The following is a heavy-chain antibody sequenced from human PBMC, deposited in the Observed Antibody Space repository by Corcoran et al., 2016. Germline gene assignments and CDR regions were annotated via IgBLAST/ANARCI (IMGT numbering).Heavy chain of an antibody. J-gene: IGHJ4*02. V-gene: IGHV3-30*18. CDR1: GFTFSSYG. D-gene: IGHD3-10*01. Sequence: QVQLVESGGGVVQPGRSLRLSCAASGFTFSSYGMHWVRQAPGKGLEWVAVISYDGSNKYYADSVKGRFTISRDNSKNTLYLQMNSLRAEDTAVYYGAKDHYGSGSSLDYWGQGTLVTVSS. CDR2: ISYDGSNK. CDR3: AKDHYGSGSSLDY.